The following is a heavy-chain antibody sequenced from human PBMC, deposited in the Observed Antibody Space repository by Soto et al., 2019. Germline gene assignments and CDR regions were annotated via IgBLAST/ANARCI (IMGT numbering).Heavy chain of an antibody. CDR3: ARGGAVAVDAFDI. Sequence: EVQLVESGGGLVKPGGSLRLSCTTSGFTFGDYPMSWFRQAPGKGLEWVNFIRSKSYGGKTEYAASVKGRFTISRDDSKSIAYLQMNSLKTEDTAMYYCARGGAVAVDAFDIWGQGTMVTVSP. J-gene: IGHJ3*02. CDR2: IRSKSYGGKT. CDR1: GFTFGDYP. D-gene: IGHD6-19*01. V-gene: IGHV3-49*05.